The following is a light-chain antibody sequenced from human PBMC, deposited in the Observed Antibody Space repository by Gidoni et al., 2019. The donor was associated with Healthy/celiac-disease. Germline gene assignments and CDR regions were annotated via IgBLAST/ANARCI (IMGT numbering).Light chain of an antibody. CDR1: QDISNY. V-gene: IGKV1-33*01. CDR3: QQYDNLPLT. Sequence: DIQLTQSPSSLSASVGDRVIITCQESQDISNYLNWYQQKPGKAPKLLIYDASDLETGVPSRFSGSGSGTDFTFTISSQQPEDIATYYGQQYDNLPLTFGQGTKLEIK. J-gene: IGKJ2*01. CDR2: DAS.